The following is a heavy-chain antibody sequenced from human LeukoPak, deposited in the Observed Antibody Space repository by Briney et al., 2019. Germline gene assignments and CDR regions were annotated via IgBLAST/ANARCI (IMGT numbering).Heavy chain of an antibody. V-gene: IGHV3-7*01. J-gene: IGHJ4*02. CDR2: IMQGGNEK. CDR1: GFTFRTYW. D-gene: IGHD5-24*01. CDR3: ARREVDY. Sequence: GGSLRLSCAASGFTFRTYWMSWVRQAPGKGLEWVANIMQGGNEKYYVDSVKGRFTISRDNAKNSLYLQMNSLRAEDTAVYYCARREVDYWGQGTLVTVSS.